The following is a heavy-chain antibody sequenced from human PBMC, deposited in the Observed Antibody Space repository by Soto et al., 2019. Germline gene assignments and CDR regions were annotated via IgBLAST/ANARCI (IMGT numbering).Heavy chain of an antibody. CDR1: GAPISSSHW. CDR2: IYYSGST. Sequence: SETLSLTCAVAGAPISSSHWWCWVRQPPGKGLVWIGEIYYSGSTNYNPSLMSRVTISVDKFKNKFSLKLRSLSAAATAVYYFASEPCAGSYSSSCPTDYWGQGTLVTVSS. J-gene: IGHJ4*02. CDR3: ASEPCAGSYSSSCPTDY. D-gene: IGHD6-13*01. V-gene: IGHV4-4*02.